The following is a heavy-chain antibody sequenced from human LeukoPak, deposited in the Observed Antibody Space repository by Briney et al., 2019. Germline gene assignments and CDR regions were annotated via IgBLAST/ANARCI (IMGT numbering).Heavy chain of an antibody. J-gene: IGHJ4*02. CDR3: ARAELAHWGYYFDY. CDR1: GFTFSSYE. D-gene: IGHD3-16*01. Sequence: GGSLRLSCAASGFTFSSYEMNWVRQAPGKGLEWVSYISSSGSTIYYADSVEGRFTISRDNAKNSLYLQMNSLRAEDTAVYYCARAELAHWGYYFDYWGQGTLVTVSS. V-gene: IGHV3-48*03. CDR2: ISSSGSTI.